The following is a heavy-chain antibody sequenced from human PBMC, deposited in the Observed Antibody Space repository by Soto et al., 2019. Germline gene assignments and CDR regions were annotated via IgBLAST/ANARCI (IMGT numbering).Heavy chain of an antibody. V-gene: IGHV3-23*01. Sequence: EVQLLESGGGLVQPGGSLRLSCAASGFSFSSYSMSWVRQRPGKGLEWVSGLSGSGYSTYYAASVKGRFTISRDNSENTLYLEMQRLRGEATAVYYCAKSWGDTGQQSAFDIWGQGTMVTVSS. D-gene: IGHD5-18*01. CDR3: AKSWGDTGQQSAFDI. J-gene: IGHJ3*02. CDR1: GFSFSSYS. CDR2: LSGSGYST.